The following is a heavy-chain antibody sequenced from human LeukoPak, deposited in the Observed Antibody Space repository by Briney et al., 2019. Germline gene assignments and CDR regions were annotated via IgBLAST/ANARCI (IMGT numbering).Heavy chain of an antibody. Sequence: SETLSLTCAVYGESFSDFSWSWIRQRPGQGLEWIGEIDQSGSTTYNPSLKSRVTISVDTSKKQFSLKVASVTAADTAVYYCATRLPTDYWGQGTLVTVSS. CDR1: GESFSDFS. J-gene: IGHJ4*02. CDR3: ATRLPTDY. V-gene: IGHV4-34*01. D-gene: IGHD5-12*01. CDR2: IDQSGST.